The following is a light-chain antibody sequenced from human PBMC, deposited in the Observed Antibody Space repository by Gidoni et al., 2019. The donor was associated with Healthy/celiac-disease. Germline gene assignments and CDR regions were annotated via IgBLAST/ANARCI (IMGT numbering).Light chain of an antibody. V-gene: IGKV3-20*01. Sequence: EIVLPQSPGTLSLSPGERATLSCRASQSVSSSYLAWYQQKPGQAPRLLFYGASSRATGIPDRFSGSGSGTDFTLTISRLEPEDFAVYYCQQYGSSLLTFGGGTKVEIK. CDR2: GAS. CDR3: QQYGSSLLT. CDR1: QSVSSSY. J-gene: IGKJ4*01.